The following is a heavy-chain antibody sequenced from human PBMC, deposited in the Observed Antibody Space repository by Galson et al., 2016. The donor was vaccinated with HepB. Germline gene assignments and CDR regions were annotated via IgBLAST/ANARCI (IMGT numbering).Heavy chain of an antibody. Sequence: SLRLSCAASGFNFNIFAMHWVRQAPGKGLEWVAVIRYDGYYKYYGDSVKGRFTISRDNSENTLYLQMDSLTTEDTAVYYCARTAKLSSSGHYLDYWGQGTLVTVSS. CDR1: GFNFNIFA. D-gene: IGHD1-1*01. CDR2: IRYDGYYK. J-gene: IGHJ4*02. CDR3: ARTAKLSSSGHYLDY. V-gene: IGHV3-33*01.